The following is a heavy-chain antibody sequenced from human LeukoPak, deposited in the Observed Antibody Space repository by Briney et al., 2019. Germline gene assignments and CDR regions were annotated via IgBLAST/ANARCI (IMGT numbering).Heavy chain of an antibody. CDR3: ARLGGVAVP. D-gene: IGHD6-19*01. J-gene: IGHJ4*02. V-gene: IGHV4-59*08. Sequence: SETLSLTCIVSGDSINSDYWSWIRQPPGKGLEWIGYIYYSGGTNYNPSLKSRVTISIDTSKNQFSLKLSSVTAADTAVYYCARLGGVAVPWGQGTLVTVSS. CDR2: IYYSGGT. CDR1: GDSINSDY.